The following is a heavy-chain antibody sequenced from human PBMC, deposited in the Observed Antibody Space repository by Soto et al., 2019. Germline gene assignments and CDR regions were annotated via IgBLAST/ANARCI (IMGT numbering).Heavy chain of an antibody. CDR1: GYSISLGYY. D-gene: IGHD2-15*01. Sequence: PSETLSRTCAVSGYSISLGYYWGWIRQPPGKGLEWIGSIYHSGNTYYNPSLKSRVSISLDTSKNHLSLELTSVTAADTAVYYCARVKLAGRGGFEYWGLGTMVTVSS. CDR3: ARVKLAGRGGFEY. J-gene: IGHJ4*02. CDR2: IYHSGNT. V-gene: IGHV4-38-2*01.